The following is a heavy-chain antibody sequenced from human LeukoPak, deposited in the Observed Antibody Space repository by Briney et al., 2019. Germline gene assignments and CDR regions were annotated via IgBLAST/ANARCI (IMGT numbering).Heavy chain of an antibody. CDR3: ARDSGTTGEVKFDP. Sequence: SETLSLTCTVSGGSIRSYWSWIRQPAGKALEWIGRIYVTGSTTYNPSLESRVTMSLDTSKNHFSLRLRSVTAADTAGYYCARDSGTTGEVKFDPWGQGTLVTVSS. J-gene: IGHJ5*02. V-gene: IGHV4-4*07. CDR2: IYVTGST. D-gene: IGHD1-7*01. CDR1: GGSIRSY.